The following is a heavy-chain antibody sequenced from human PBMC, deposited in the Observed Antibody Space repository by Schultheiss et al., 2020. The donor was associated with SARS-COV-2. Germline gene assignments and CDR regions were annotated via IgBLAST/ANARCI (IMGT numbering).Heavy chain of an antibody. CDR2: ISAYNGNT. CDR1: GYTFTSYY. J-gene: IGHJ4*02. V-gene: IGHV1-18*04. Sequence: ASVKVSCKASGYTFTSYYMHWVRQAPGQGLEWMGWISAYNGNTNYAQKLQGRVTMTTDTSTSTAYMELRSLRSDDTAVYYCARDNYGGNLDYWGQGTLVTVSS. D-gene: IGHD4-23*01. CDR3: ARDNYGGNLDY.